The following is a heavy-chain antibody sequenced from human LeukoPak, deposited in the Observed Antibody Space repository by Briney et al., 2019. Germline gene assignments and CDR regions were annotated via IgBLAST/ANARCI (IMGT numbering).Heavy chain of an antibody. CDR2: IYYSGST. CDR3: AREETANNWFDP. J-gene: IGHJ5*02. CDR1: SGSISSYY. D-gene: IGHD5-24*01. Sequence: PSETLSLTCTVSSGSISSYYWSWIRQPPGKGLEWIGYIYYSGSTNYNPSLTSRVTISVDTSKNQFSLKLSSVTAADTAVYYCAREETANNWFDPWGQGTLVTVSS. V-gene: IGHV4-59*01.